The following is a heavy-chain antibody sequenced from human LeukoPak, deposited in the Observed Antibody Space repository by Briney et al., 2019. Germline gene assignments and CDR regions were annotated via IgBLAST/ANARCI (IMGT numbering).Heavy chain of an antibody. CDR2: IYYSGST. V-gene: IGHV4-59*12. D-gene: IGHD3-10*01. J-gene: IGHJ5*02. CDR1: GGSISSYY. Sequence: PSETLSLTYTVSGGSISSYYWSWIRQPPGKGLEWIGYIYYSGSTNYNPSLKSRVTISVDTSKNQFSLKLSSVTAADTAVYYCAREPGAHPYWFDPWGQGTLVTVSS. CDR3: AREPGAHPYWFDP.